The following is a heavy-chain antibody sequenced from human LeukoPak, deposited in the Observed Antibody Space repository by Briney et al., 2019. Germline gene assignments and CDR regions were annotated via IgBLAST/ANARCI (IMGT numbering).Heavy chain of an antibody. D-gene: IGHD6-19*01. J-gene: IGHJ4*02. CDR1: GFTFSSYW. Sequence: GGSLRLSCAASGFTFSSYWMSWVRQAPGKGLEWVSYISSSGSTIYYADSVKGRFTISRDNAKNSLYLQMNSLRAEDTAVYYCATLAVADPFDYWGQGTLVTVSS. CDR3: ATLAVADPFDY. CDR2: ISSSGSTI. V-gene: IGHV3-48*04.